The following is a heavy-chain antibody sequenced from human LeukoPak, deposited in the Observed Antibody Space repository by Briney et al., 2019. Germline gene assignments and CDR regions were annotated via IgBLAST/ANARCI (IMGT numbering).Heavy chain of an antibody. V-gene: IGHV4-59*11. D-gene: IGHD4-17*01. CDR1: GDSFSSHY. J-gene: IGHJ3*02. Sequence: PSETLSLTCAVSGDSFSSHYWTWIRQPPGRGLEWIGYISYIGTTNYNPSLKSRVTISIDTSKNQFSLKLSSVTTADTAVYYCARDLVTVTKGFDIWGLGTMVSLSS. CDR2: ISYIGTT. CDR3: ARDLVTVTKGFDI.